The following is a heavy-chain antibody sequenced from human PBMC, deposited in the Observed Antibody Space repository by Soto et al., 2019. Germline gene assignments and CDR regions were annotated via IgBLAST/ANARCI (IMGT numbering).Heavy chain of an antibody. V-gene: IGHV3-33*01. CDR2: IWYDGSNK. D-gene: IGHD2-21*02. J-gene: IGHJ4*02. CDR1: GFTFSSYG. CDR3: ASSAYCGSDCYSHVTLSY. Sequence: QVQLVESGGGVVQPGRSLRLSCAASGFTFSSYGMHWVRQAPGKGLEWVAVIWYDGSNKYYADSVKGRFTISRDNSKNTLYLQMNSLRAEDTAVYYCASSAYCGSDCYSHVTLSYWGQGTLVTVSS.